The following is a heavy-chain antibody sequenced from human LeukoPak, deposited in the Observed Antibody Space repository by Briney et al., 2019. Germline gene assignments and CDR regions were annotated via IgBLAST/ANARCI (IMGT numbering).Heavy chain of an antibody. J-gene: IGHJ4*02. CDR3: ARANFLYCSSTTCLFDY. V-gene: IGHV1-2*02. CDR1: GYTFTDYY. Sequence: VASVKVSCKASGYTFTDYYMHWVRQAPGQGFEWMGWINPNSGDTNYAQKFQGRVTMTRDTSIGTAHMELSRLRSDDTAVYYCARANFLYCSSTTCLFDYWGQGTLVIVSS. D-gene: IGHD2-2*01. CDR2: INPNSGDT.